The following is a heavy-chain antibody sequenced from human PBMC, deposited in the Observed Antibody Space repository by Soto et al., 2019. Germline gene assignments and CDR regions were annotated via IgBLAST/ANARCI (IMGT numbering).Heavy chain of an antibody. J-gene: IGHJ6*02. V-gene: IGHV4-4*07. CDR1: GGSMKSYY. CDR3: ARDMFPYGMDV. D-gene: IGHD3-10*02. CDR2: FSASGNS. Sequence: QVQLQESGPKVVKPSETLSLNCTVSGGSMKSYYWTWIRQPAGKGLEWVGRFSASGNSIHNPSLKNRVTMSLDTSNHLVSLSLSSVTAADTAVYYCARDMFPYGMDVWGQGTTVTVSS.